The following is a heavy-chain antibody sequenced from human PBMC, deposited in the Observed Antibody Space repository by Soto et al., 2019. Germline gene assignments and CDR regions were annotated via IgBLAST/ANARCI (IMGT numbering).Heavy chain of an antibody. Sequence: PGGSLRLSCAAAGVNFNDYAMHWVRQIQGKGLEWVSGISWESGSTYYADSVKGRFTISRDNSKNTLYLQMNSLRAEDTAVYYCAKGVATTPPNAFDYWGQGTLVTVSS. D-gene: IGHD5-12*01. CDR1: GVNFNDYA. V-gene: IGHV3-23*01. CDR2: ISWESGST. J-gene: IGHJ4*02. CDR3: AKGVATTPPNAFDY.